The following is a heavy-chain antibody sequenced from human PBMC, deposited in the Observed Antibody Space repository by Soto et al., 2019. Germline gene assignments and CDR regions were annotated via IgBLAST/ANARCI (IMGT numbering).Heavy chain of an antibody. Sequence: EVQLVESGGGLVQSGGSLRLSCAASGFTFTNYWMHWVRQAPGKGLVWVSRIDNDGGGTSYADSVKDRFTISRDNAKNTLYLQMNSLRPEDTAIYYCGSVFGYWGQGILVTVSS. V-gene: IGHV3-74*01. CDR1: GFTFTNYW. J-gene: IGHJ4*02. CDR2: IDNDGGGT. CDR3: GSVFGY.